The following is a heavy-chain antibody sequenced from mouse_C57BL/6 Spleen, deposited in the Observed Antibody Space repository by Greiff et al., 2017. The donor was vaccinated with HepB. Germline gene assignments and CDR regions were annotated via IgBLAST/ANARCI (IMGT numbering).Heavy chain of an antibody. D-gene: IGHD1-1*01. V-gene: IGHV5-17*01. CDR3: ATRGGSSYYYSMDY. Sequence: EVKLVESGGGLVKPGGSLKLSCAASGFTFSDYGMHWVRQAPEKGLEWVAYISSGSSTIYYADTVKGRFTISRDNAKNTLFLQMTSLRSEDTAMYYCATRGGSSYYYSMDYWGQGTSVTVSS. CDR1: GFTFSDYG. CDR2: ISSGSSTI. J-gene: IGHJ4*01.